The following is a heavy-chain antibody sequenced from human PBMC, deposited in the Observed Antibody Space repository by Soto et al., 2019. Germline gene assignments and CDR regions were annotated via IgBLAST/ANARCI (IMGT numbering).Heavy chain of an antibody. J-gene: IGHJ6*02. Sequence: SETLSLTCTVSGGSVSSGSYYWSWIRQPPGKGLEWIGYIYYSGSTNYNPSLKSRVTISVDTSKNQFSLKLSSVTAADTAVYYCARDTKLGYCSGGSCYHYYYYYGMDVWGQGTTVTVSS. CDR1: GGSVSSGSYY. CDR2: IYYSGST. V-gene: IGHV4-61*01. D-gene: IGHD2-15*01. CDR3: ARDTKLGYCSGGSCYHYYYYYGMDV.